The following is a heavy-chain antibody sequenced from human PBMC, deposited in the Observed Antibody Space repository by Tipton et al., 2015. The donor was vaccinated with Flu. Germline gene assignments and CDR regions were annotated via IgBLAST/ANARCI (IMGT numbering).Heavy chain of an antibody. J-gene: IGHJ5*02. D-gene: IGHD2-15*01. CDR1: GGSISSSSYF. CDR3: ARAPGRPCSANACPSWFDP. CDR2: IFHSGTT. Sequence: TLSLTCTVSGGSISSSSYFWGWIRQPPGKGLEWIGSIFHSGTTYYNPSLKSRVTISVDTSKNQFSLKMSSVTAADTAVYYCARAPGRPCSANACPSWFDPCGQGTLVTVSS. V-gene: IGHV4-39*07.